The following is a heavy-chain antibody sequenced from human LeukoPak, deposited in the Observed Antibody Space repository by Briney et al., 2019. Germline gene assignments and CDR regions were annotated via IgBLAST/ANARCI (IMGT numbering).Heavy chain of an antibody. CDR2: ISGSGDST. Sequence: PGGPLRLSCAASGFTFSGYAMSWVRQAPGKGLEWVSGISGSGDSTYYADSVKGRFTISRDNSRNTLFLQMNSLRAEDTAVYYCAKVADYGGNSFHYWGQGTLVTVSS. CDR3: AKVADYGGNSFHY. CDR1: GFTFSGYA. D-gene: IGHD4-23*01. J-gene: IGHJ4*02. V-gene: IGHV3-23*01.